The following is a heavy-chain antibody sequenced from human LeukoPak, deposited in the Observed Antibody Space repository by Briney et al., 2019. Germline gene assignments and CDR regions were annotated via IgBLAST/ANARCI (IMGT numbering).Heavy chain of an antibody. CDR2: ISAYNGNT. J-gene: IGHJ4*02. D-gene: IGHD4-11*01. V-gene: IGHV1-18*01. CDR1: GGTFSSYA. CDR3: AREVTGILDY. Sequence: ASVKVSCKASGGTFSSYAISWVRQAPGQGLEWMGWISAYNGNTNYAQKLQGRVTMTTDTSTSTAYMELRSLRSDDTAVYYCAREVTGILDYWGQGTLVTASS.